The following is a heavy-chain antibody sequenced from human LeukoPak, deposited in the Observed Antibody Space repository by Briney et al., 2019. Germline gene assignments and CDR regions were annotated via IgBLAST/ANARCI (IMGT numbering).Heavy chain of an antibody. Sequence: ASVKVSCKASGYTFTGYYMHWVRQAPGQGLEWMGWISAYNGNTNYAQKLQGRVTMTTDTSTSTAYMELRSLRSGDTAVYYCARDLLLWFGELVGEDYWGQGTLVTVSS. J-gene: IGHJ4*02. CDR1: GYTFTGYY. D-gene: IGHD3-10*01. CDR2: ISAYNGNT. CDR3: ARDLLLWFGELVGEDY. V-gene: IGHV1-18*04.